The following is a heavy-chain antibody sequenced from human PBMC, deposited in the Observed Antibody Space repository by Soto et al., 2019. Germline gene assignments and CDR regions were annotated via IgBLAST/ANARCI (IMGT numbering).Heavy chain of an antibody. CDR2: IYFGGNT. D-gene: IGHD5-12*01. Sequence: SETLSLTCAVSGLSINSNYFWGWIRQTPGRGLEWIGSIYFGGNTYYTPSLKSRVTISADLSKNQFSLKLDSVTAADTAFYYCAKDHDEDFGYDLDYFDYWGQGTLVTVSS. CDR1: GLSINSNYF. CDR3: AKDHDEDFGYDLDYFDY. J-gene: IGHJ4*02. V-gene: IGHV4-38-2*02.